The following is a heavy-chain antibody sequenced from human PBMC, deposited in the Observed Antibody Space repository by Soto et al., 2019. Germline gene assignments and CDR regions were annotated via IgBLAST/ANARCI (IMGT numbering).Heavy chain of an antibody. D-gene: IGHD3-3*01. Sequence: GASVKVSCKASGYTFTSYAMHWVRQAPGQRLEWMGWINAGNGNTKYSQKFQGRVTITRDTSASTAYMELSSLRSEDTAVYYCARVFPPYYDFWSGRRDRTEVPDYWGQGTLVTVSS. CDR1: GYTFTSYA. J-gene: IGHJ4*02. CDR2: INAGNGNT. CDR3: ARVFPPYYDFWSGRRDRTEVPDY. V-gene: IGHV1-3*01.